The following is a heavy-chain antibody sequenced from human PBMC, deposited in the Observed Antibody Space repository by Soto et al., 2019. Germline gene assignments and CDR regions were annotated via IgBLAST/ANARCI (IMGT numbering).Heavy chain of an antibody. D-gene: IGHD3-3*01. CDR3: ATTYYDFWSGSLPRFDY. CDR1: GFTFSSYG. V-gene: IGHV3-30*03. J-gene: IGHJ4*02. Sequence: SLRLSCAASGFTFSSYGMHWVRQAPGKGLEWVAVISYDGSNKYYADSVKGRFTISRDNSKNTLYLQMNSLRAEDTAVYYCATTYYDFWSGSLPRFDYWGQGTLVTVSS. CDR2: ISYDGSNK.